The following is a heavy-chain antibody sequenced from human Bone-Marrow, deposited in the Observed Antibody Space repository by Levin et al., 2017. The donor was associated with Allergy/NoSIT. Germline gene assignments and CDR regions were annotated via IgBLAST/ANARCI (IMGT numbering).Heavy chain of an antibody. CDR3: VREYDWAGGV. J-gene: IGHJ6*02. CDR2: LNSDGTMR. V-gene: IGHV3-74*01. Sequence: GESLKISCTASGFTIGGSWMHWVRQVPGKGLVWVSRLNSDGTMRHYADSVNGRFTISRDNAKNTPYLQMSSLRVEDTAVYYCVREYDWAGGVWGQGTTVTGSS. CDR1: GFTIGGSW. D-gene: IGHD1-20*01.